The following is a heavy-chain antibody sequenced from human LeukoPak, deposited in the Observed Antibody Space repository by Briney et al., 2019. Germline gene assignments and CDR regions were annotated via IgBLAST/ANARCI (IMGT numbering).Heavy chain of an antibody. CDR2: ISHSGST. CDR3: AGGYDSSGYPLNY. D-gene: IGHD3-22*01. CDR1: GGSFSGYY. Sequence: PSETQSLTCAVSGGSFSGYYCTWIRQPPGKGLEWIGEISHSGSTNYNPSLKSRVTISVDTSKNHFSLKLRSVTAADTAVYYCAGGYDSSGYPLNYWGQGTLVTVSS. J-gene: IGHJ4*02. V-gene: IGHV4-34*01.